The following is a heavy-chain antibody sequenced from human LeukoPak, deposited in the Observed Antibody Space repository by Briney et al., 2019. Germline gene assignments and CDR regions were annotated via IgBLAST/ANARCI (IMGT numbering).Heavy chain of an antibody. CDR2: IYHSGST. D-gene: IGHD1-26*01. CDR3: ARGRERSSGSYGVNY. CDR1: GYSISSGYY. Sequence: SETLSLTCTVSGYSISSGYYWGWIRQPPGKGLEWIGSIYHSGSTYYNPSLKSRVTISVDTSKNQFSLELSSVTAADTAVYYCARGRERSSGSYGVNYWGQGTLVTVSS. V-gene: IGHV4-38-2*02. J-gene: IGHJ4*02.